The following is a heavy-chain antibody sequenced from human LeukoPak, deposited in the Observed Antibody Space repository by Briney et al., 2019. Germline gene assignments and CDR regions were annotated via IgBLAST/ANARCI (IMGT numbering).Heavy chain of an antibody. CDR3: AKDGGLWVSAHWGDS. V-gene: IGHV3-23*01. Sequence: GGSLRLSCAASGFTFSSYTMSWVRQAPGKGLEWVSTITSSDGNTYYADSVKGRFTVSRDNSKNTLFLQMNSLRAEDTAVYYCAKDGGLWVSAHWGDSWGRGTLVTVSS. CDR1: GFTFSSYT. D-gene: IGHD7-27*01. CDR2: ITSSDGNT. J-gene: IGHJ4*02.